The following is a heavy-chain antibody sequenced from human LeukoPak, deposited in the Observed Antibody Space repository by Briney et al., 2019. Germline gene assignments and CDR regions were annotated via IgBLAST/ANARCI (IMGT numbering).Heavy chain of an antibody. CDR2: TPAGGDT. CDR3: TKDYKSGDGYWDFDY. D-gene: IGHD5-24*01. CDR1: GFTFSPYA. J-gene: IGHJ4*02. V-gene: IGHV3-23*01. Sequence: GGSLRLSCAASGFTFSPYAMSWVRQAPGKGLEWVAGTPAGGDTYYADSVKGRFIISRDNSRNTVDLEMNSLRVEDTAVYYCTKDYKSGDGYWDFDYWGQGTLVTVSS.